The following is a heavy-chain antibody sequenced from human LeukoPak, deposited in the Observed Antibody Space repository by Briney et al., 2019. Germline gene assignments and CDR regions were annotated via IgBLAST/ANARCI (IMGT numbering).Heavy chain of an antibody. V-gene: IGHV3-64*01. J-gene: IGHJ6*02. CDR3: ARERAAPRYCSSTSCQNYYYYGMDV. CDR2: ISSNGGST. D-gene: IGHD2-2*01. Sequence: GGSLRLSCAASGFTFSSYAMHWVRQAPGKGLEYVSAISSNGGSTYYANSVKGRFTISRDNSKNTLHLQMGSLRAEDMAVYYCARERAAPRYCSSTSCQNYYYYGMDVWGQGTTVTVSS. CDR1: GFTFSSYA.